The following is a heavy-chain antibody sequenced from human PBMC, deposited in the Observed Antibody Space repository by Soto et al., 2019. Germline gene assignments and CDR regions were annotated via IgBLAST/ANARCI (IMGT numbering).Heavy chain of an antibody. CDR2: ISYSGSA. CDR1: GGSISSGNYY. CDR3: ATMGTPATGLYYFDY. J-gene: IGHJ4*02. D-gene: IGHD2-15*01. Sequence: TLSLTCTVSGGSISSGNYYWSWIRQPPGKGLEWIGFISYSGSAYYNPSLKSRVTISVDTSKNQFSLNPSFVTAADTAVYYCATMGTPATGLYYFDYWGQGTLVTVPQ. V-gene: IGHV4-30-4*01.